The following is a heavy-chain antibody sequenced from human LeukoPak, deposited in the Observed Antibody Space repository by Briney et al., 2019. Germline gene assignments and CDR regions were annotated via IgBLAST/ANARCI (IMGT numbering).Heavy chain of an antibody. CDR3: AKREKIVVVPAADLDP. CDR1: GFTFSSYA. D-gene: IGHD2-2*01. V-gene: IGHV3-23*01. CDR2: ISGSGGST. J-gene: IGHJ5*02. Sequence: GGSLRLSCAASGFTFSSYAMSWVRQAPGKGLEWVSAISGSGGSTYYADSVKGRFTISRDNSKNTLYLQMNSLRAEDTAVYYRAKREKIVVVPAADLDPWGQGTLVTVSS.